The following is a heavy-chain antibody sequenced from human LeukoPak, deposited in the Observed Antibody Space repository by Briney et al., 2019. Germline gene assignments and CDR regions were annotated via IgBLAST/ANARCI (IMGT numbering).Heavy chain of an antibody. J-gene: IGHJ1*01. CDR3: ASDERYYDSRSYYSAY. D-gene: IGHD3-22*01. CDR2: ISNSSSHI. CDR1: GFTFSSYS. V-gene: IGHV3-21*01. Sequence: GESLTLSCAVSGFTFSSYSMNWVRQAPGRRVVWVASISNSSSHIYYAPSVKGRFTISKDQAKNPLYLKINSFRAEDSAVYYCASDERYYDSRSYYSAYGGEGTLLTVPS.